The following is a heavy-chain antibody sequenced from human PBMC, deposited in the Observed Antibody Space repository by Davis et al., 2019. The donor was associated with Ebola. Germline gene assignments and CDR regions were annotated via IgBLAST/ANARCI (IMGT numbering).Heavy chain of an antibody. CDR1: GFTFSSYS. CDR3: ARSGLYWGNYYYGMDV. Sequence: GGSLRLSCAASGFTFSSYSMNWVRQAPGKGLEWVSYISSSGSTIYYADSVKGRFTISGDNAKNSLYLQMNSLRAEDTAVYYCARSGLYWGNYYYGMDVWGQGTTVTVSS. D-gene: IGHD2-8*02. CDR2: ISSSGSTI. J-gene: IGHJ6*02. V-gene: IGHV3-48*04.